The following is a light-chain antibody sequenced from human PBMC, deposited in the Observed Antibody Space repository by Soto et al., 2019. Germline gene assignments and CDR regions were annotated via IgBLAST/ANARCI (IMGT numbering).Light chain of an antibody. Sequence: IVMTQSPASLSVSPGERATLSCRASQSVSSNLAWYQQKPGQAPRLLIYGASTRANGIPARFSGSGSGTEFTLTISSLQSEDVAVYYCPQYHNWPPGTFGQGTKVEIK. J-gene: IGKJ1*01. CDR3: PQYHNWPPGT. V-gene: IGKV3-15*01. CDR1: QSVSSN. CDR2: GAS.